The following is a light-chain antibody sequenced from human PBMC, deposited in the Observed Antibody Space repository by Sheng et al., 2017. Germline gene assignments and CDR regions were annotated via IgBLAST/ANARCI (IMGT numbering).Light chain of an antibody. Sequence: DIQMTQFPSSLSASVGDRVTITCRASESINTYLNWYQLKPGKAPKLLIFATSRLQSGVPSRFSGSGSGTDFTLTISSLQPEDFATYYCQQSYSTPRTFGQGTKVEIK. V-gene: IGKV1-39*01. J-gene: IGKJ1*01. CDR1: ESINTY. CDR2: ATS. CDR3: QQSYSTPRT.